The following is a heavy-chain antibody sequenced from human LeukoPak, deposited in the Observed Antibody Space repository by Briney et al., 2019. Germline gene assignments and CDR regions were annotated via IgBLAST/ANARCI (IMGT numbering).Heavy chain of an antibody. CDR2: ISAYNGNT. J-gene: IGHJ4*02. CDR3: AREVWFGELYY. CDR1: GGTFSSYG. Sequence: GASVKVSCKASGGTFSSYGISWVRQAPGQGLEWMGWISAYNGNTNYAQKLQGRVTMTTDTSTSTAYMELRSLRSDDTAVYYCAREVWFGELYYWGQGTLVTVSS. D-gene: IGHD3-10*01. V-gene: IGHV1-18*01.